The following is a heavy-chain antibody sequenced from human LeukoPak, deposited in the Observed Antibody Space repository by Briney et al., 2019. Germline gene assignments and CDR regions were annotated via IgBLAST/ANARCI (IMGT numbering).Heavy chain of an antibody. D-gene: IGHD2-2*01. J-gene: IGHJ6*03. Sequence: ESLKISCQGSGYSFTSYWIAWVRQMPGKGLEWMGIIYPGDSDTKYSPSFQGQVTISVDKSISTAYLQWSSLKASDTAIYYCARRSAYYYYMDIWGKGTTVTVSS. CDR1: GYSFTSYW. V-gene: IGHV5-51*01. CDR2: IYPGDSDT. CDR3: ARRSAYYYYMDI.